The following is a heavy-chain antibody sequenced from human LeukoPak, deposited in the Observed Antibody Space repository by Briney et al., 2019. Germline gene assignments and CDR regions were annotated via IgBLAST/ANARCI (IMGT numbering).Heavy chain of an antibody. CDR1: GFTFSSWW. D-gene: IGHD3-16*01. CDR3: AGGGGLDV. J-gene: IGHJ6*02. Sequence: PGGSLRLSCAASGFTFSSWWMNWARQAPGKGLEWVASINHNGNVNYYVDSVKGRFTISRDNAKNSLYLQMSNLRAEDTAVYFCAGGGGLDVWGQGATVTVSS. CDR2: INHNGNVN. V-gene: IGHV3-7*03.